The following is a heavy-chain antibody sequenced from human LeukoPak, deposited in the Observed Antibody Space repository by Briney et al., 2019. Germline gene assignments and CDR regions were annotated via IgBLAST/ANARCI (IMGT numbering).Heavy chain of an antibody. CDR2: INHSGST. J-gene: IGHJ4*02. CDR1: GASMNTHY. CDR3: ARSSSGPNY. D-gene: IGHD3-22*01. Sequence: PSETLSLTCAVSGASMNTHYWSWIRQPPGKGLEWIGEINHSGSTNYNPSLKSRVTISVDTSKNQFSLKLSSVTAADTAVYYCARSSSGPNYWGQGTLVTVSS. V-gene: IGHV4-34*01.